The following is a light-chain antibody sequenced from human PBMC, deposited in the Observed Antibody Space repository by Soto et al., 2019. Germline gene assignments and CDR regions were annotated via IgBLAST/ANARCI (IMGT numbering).Light chain of an antibody. CDR2: AAS. Sequence: DIQMTQSPSSLSASVGDIVTITCRASQSVRNYLNWYQQRPGEAPNLVIYAASTLQSGVPSRFSGSGSGTEFSLTISSLQPEDVATFYCQQTSSTPWTFGQGTKVEVK. V-gene: IGKV1-39*01. J-gene: IGKJ1*01. CDR1: QSVRNY. CDR3: QQTSSTPWT.